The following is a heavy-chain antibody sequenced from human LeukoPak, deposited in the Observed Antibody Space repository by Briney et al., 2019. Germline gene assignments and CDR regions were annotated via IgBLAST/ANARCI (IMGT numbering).Heavy chain of an antibody. Sequence: GGSLSLACAASGFTFSSYAMSWVRQAPGKVLEWVSLIFSDGSTHYADSVRGRFTISRDNSQNTLFLQMNSLRAEDTAVYYCARDYPYSSGLYYFDYWGQGTLVTVSS. D-gene: IGHD6-19*01. J-gene: IGHJ4*02. CDR2: IFSDGST. CDR1: GFTFSSYA. CDR3: ARDYPYSSGLYYFDY. V-gene: IGHV3-66*01.